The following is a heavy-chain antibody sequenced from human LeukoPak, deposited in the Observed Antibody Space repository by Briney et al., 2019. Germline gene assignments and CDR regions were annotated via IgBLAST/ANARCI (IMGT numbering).Heavy chain of an antibody. Sequence: SETLSLTCAVYGGSFSGYYWSWIRQPPGKGLEWIGEINHSGSTNYNPSLKSRVTISVDTSKNQFSLKLSSVTAADTAVYYCAMRRGYSYGWAFDIWGQGTMVTVSS. CDR3: AMRRGYSYGWAFDI. D-gene: IGHD5-18*01. CDR1: GGSFSGYY. V-gene: IGHV4-34*01. CDR2: INHSGST. J-gene: IGHJ3*02.